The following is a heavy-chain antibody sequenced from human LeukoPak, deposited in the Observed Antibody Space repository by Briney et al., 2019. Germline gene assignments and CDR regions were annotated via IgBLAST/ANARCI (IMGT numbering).Heavy chain of an antibody. CDR2: INANNGNT. Sequence: GASVKVSCKASGYTFTSYGITWVRQAPGQGLEWMGWINANNGNTNYAQNLQGRVTMTRDTSTSTVYMELSRLRSEDTAVYYCARGGDIVLMAYAVPSSDFDYWGQGTLVTVSS. CDR3: ARGGDIVLMAYAVPSSDFDY. V-gene: IGHV1-18*01. D-gene: IGHD2-8*01. CDR1: GYTFTSYG. J-gene: IGHJ4*02.